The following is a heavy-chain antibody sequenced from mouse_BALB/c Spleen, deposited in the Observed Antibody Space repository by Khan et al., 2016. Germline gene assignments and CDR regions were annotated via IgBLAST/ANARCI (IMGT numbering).Heavy chain of an antibody. Sequence: QVQLQQSGAELAKPGASVKMSCKASGYTFTSYWMHWVKQRPGQGLEWIGYINPSTGYTEYNQKFKDKATLSADKSSSTAYMQLSSLTFEDSAVYYCARSGFAYLGQGTLVTVSA. V-gene: IGHV1-7*01. CDR1: GYTFTSYW. CDR2: INPSTGYT. CDR3: ARSGFAY. J-gene: IGHJ3*01.